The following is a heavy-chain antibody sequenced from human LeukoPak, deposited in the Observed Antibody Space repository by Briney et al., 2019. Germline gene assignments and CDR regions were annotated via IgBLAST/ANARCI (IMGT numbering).Heavy chain of an antibody. D-gene: IGHD3-16*01. J-gene: IGHJ5*02. Sequence: PSETLSLTCTVSGGSISSHYWSWIRQPPGKGLEWIGYIYYTGSTSYNPSLKSRVTISVDTSKNQFSLRLSSVTPADTAVYYCARGVSYVSSWGQGTLVTVSS. CDR3: ARGVSYVSS. CDR2: IYYTGST. CDR1: GGSISSHY. V-gene: IGHV4-59*11.